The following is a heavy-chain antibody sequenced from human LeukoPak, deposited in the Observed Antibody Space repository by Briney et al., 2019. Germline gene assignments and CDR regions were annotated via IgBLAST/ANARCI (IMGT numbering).Heavy chain of an antibody. CDR1: GFTFSSYS. V-gene: IGHV3-21*04. CDR2: ISSSSGYI. Sequence: GGSLRLSCVTSGFTFSSYSMNWVRQAPGKGLEWVSSISSSSGYIYNADSVRGRFTISRDNSRNTVFLQMSSLTVDDTAVYYCANLQYWGQGSLVVVS. J-gene: IGHJ1*01. CDR3: ANLQY.